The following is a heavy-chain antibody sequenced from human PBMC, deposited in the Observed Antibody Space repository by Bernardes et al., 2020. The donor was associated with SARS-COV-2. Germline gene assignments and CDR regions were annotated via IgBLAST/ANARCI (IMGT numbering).Heavy chain of an antibody. D-gene: IGHD6-19*01. Sequence: GGSLRLSCAASGFTFSSYGMHWVRQAPGKGLEWVAVISYDGSNKYYADSVKGRFTISRDNSKNTLYLQMNSLRAEDTAVYYCARDLVRRASSGWTCYYYGMDVWGQGTTVTVSS. V-gene: IGHV3-30*03. CDR3: ARDLVRRASSGWTCYYYGMDV. J-gene: IGHJ6*02. CDR2: ISYDGSNK. CDR1: GFTFSSYG.